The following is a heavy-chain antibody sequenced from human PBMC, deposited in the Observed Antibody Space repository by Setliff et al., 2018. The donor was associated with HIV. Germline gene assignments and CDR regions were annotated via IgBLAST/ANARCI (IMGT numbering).Heavy chain of an antibody. CDR2: IIPAFGTA. V-gene: IGHV1-69*13. CDR1: GYTFTGYS. Sequence: SVKVSCKASGYTFTGYSLHWVRQAPGRGLDWMGGIIPAFGTANYAQKFQGRVTFTADESTSTAYMELSSLSSEDTAVYSCARDQTGVAAAAFGGGSAWSDEGFDIWGQGTMVTVSS. CDR3: ARDQTGVAAAAFGGGSAWSDEGFDI. D-gene: IGHD6-13*01. J-gene: IGHJ3*02.